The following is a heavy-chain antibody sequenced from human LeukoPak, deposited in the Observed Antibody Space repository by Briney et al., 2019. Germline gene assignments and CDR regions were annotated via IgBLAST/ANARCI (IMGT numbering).Heavy chain of an antibody. CDR3: ARGPTLMVYAPRGGYNKRYNWFDP. D-gene: IGHD2-8*01. V-gene: IGHV3-11*04. CDR2: ISSSGSTI. Sequence: EPGGSLRLSCAASGFTFSDYYMSWIRQAPGKGLEWVSYISSSGSTIYYADSVKGRFTISRDNAKNSLYLQMNSLRAEDTAVYYCARGPTLMVYAPRGGYNKRYNWFDPWGQGTLVTVSS. J-gene: IGHJ5*02. CDR1: GFTFSDYY.